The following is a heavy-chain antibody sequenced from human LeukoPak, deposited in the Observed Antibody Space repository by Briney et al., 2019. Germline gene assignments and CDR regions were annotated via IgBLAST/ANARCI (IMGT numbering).Heavy chain of an antibody. D-gene: IGHD6-19*01. CDR2: ISGSGGST. Sequence: PGGSLRLSCAASGFTFSSYAMSWVRQAPGKGLEWVSAISGSGGSTYYADSVKGRFTISRDNSKNTLYLQMNSPRAEDTAVYYCAKDRAGYSSGWYPDFDYWGQGTLVTVSS. CDR3: AKDRAGYSSGWYPDFDY. J-gene: IGHJ4*02. CDR1: GFTFSSYA. V-gene: IGHV3-23*01.